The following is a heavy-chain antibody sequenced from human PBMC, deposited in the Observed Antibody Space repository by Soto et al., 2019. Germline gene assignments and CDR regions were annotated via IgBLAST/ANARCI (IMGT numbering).Heavy chain of an antibody. J-gene: IGHJ4*02. CDR1: GFVFNSHW. Sequence: EVHLAESGGGLVQPGGSLRLSCAASGFVFNSHWMHWVRQAPGKGLVWVARINSGGSRTNYADSVKGRFTISRDNAEDTLYLDTRSAGVDDTALYYIARRNFSGDTCFFGGTHWCQGTLVTVAS. V-gene: IGHV3-74*01. D-gene: IGHD2-21*02. CDR2: INSGGSRT. CDR3: ARRNFSGDTCFFGGTH.